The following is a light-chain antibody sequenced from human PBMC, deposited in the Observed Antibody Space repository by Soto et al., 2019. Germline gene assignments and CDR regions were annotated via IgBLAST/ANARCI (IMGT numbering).Light chain of an antibody. Sequence: EIVMRQSPATLSMSPGERATLSCRASQNIDNFLVWYQQKPGQAPRLLIYGASTRATGIPARFSGSGSGTEFTLTISSLQSEDFAVYYCQQYYDWPITFGQGTRLEIK. CDR2: GAS. J-gene: IGKJ5*01. CDR1: QNIDNF. V-gene: IGKV3-15*01. CDR3: QQYYDWPIT.